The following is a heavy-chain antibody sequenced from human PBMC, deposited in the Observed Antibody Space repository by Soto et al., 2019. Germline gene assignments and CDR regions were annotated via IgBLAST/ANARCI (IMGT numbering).Heavy chain of an antibody. CDR2: FDPEDGET. V-gene: IGHV1-24*01. CDR3: ATAQPDFWSGYYKGWFDP. Sequence: PSVKVSCKASGYTFTSYGISWVRQAPGKGLEWMGGFDPEDGETIYAQKFQGRVTMTEDTSTDTAYMELSSPRSEDTAVYYCATAQPDFWSGYYKGWFDPWGQGTLVTVSS. CDR1: GYTFTSYG. J-gene: IGHJ5*02. D-gene: IGHD3-3*01.